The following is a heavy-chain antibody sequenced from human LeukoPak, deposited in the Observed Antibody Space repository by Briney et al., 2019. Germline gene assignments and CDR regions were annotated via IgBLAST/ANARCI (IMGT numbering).Heavy chain of an antibody. D-gene: IGHD2-15*01. CDR1: GGSFNGYY. CDR3: ARSYCIRDSCYWYFDL. J-gene: IGHJ2*01. V-gene: IGHV4-34*01. Sequence: PSETLSLTCAVYGGSFNGYYWSWIRQSPGKGLEWIGEISHSGSTSYNPSLRSRVIISVDTSKNEFSLKLNSVTAADTAVYFCARSYCIRDSCYWYFDLWGRGNMVTVSS. CDR2: ISHSGST.